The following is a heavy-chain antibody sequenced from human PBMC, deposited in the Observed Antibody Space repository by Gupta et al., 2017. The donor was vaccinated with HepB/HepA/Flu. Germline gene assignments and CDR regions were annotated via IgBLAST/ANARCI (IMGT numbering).Heavy chain of an antibody. CDR3: DRGWTFTI. V-gene: IGHV6-1*01. D-gene: IGHD2-15*01. J-gene: IGHJ3*02. CDR2: TYSRSKREM. Sequence: QAQLQQSGPGLVKPSHSLSLTCAIFGDRVSSNSTVWNWIRQSPSRGLEWLGRTYSRSKREMDAAVSVKSRITINAEPSKNQFSMPLNPVTPEDSALEYCDRGWTFTIGVQGTMVTVSS. CDR1: GDRVSSNSTV.